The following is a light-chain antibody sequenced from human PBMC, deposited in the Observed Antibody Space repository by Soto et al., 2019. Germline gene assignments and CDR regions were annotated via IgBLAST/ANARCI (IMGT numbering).Light chain of an antibody. J-gene: IGKJ2*02. CDR1: QGISKW. CDR2: KAS. V-gene: IGKV1-5*03. Sequence: DIQMTQSPSTLSASVGDRVTITCRASQGISKWLALYQQKPGKAPKLLIYKASILESGVPSRFSGSGSETDFTLSINSLQPDDFAPYYCQQFSSHSCTFGLGTKLEIK. CDR3: QQFSSHSCT.